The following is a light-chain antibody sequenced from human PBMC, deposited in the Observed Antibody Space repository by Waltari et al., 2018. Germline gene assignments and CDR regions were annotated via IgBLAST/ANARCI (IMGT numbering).Light chain of an antibody. J-gene: IGLJ2*01. CDR2: QSS. Sequence: SYELIQPPSVPVSPGQTARITCSGEKLGDKYASWYQQRPGQSPVLVIYQSSKRPSGIPERFSGSNSGNTASLTIGGTQTMDEADYYCQAWDNNVVVFGGGTKLTVL. V-gene: IGLV3-1*01. CDR1: KLGDKY. CDR3: QAWDNNVVV.